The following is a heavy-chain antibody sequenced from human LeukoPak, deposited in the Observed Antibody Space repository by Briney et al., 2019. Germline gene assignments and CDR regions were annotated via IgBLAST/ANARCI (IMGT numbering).Heavy chain of an antibody. Sequence: SETLSLTCTVSGGSITSSIYFWGWIRQPPGKGLEWIGSIYYSGSTYYNPSLKSRVTISVDTSKNQFSLKLTSVNAADTALYYCARRDDHGGYIDYWGQGTLVTVSS. CDR3: ARRDDHGGYIDY. J-gene: IGHJ4*02. V-gene: IGHV4-39*01. CDR1: GGSITSSIYF. CDR2: IYYSGST. D-gene: IGHD4-23*01.